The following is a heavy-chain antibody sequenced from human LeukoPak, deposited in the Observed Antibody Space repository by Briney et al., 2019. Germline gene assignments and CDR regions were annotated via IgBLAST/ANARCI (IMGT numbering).Heavy chain of an antibody. J-gene: IGHJ5*02. V-gene: IGHV3-21*04. CDR2: ITDNGYER. CDR3: ARVLAGPNLNWFDP. Sequence: PGGSLRLSCAVSGFSLTNYAMGWVRQAPGKGLEWVAGITDNGYERNYADSVKGRFTISRDNAKNSLYLQMNSLRAEDTAVYYCARVLAGPNLNWFDPWGQGTLVTVSS. D-gene: IGHD3-9*01. CDR1: GFSLTNYA.